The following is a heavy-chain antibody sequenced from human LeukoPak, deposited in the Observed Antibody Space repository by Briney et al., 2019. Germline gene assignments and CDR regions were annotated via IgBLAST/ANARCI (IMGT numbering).Heavy chain of an antibody. CDR1: GYTFTSYG. V-gene: IGHV1-18*01. Sequence: ASVKVSCKASGYTFTSYGISWVRQAPGQGLEWMGWISAYNGNTNYAQKLQGRVTMTTDTSTSTAYMELRSLRSDDTAVYYCARLEAYYDFWSGYYTGGGNWFDPWGQGTLVTVSS. CDR2: ISAYNGNT. CDR3: ARLEAYYDFWSGYYTGGGNWFDP. J-gene: IGHJ5*02. D-gene: IGHD3-3*01.